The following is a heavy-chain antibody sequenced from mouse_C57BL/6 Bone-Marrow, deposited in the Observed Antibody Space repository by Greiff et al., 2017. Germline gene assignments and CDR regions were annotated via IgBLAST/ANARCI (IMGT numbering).Heavy chain of an antibody. CDR1: GYTFTSYW. J-gene: IGHJ1*03. CDR2: IYPGNSDT. V-gene: IGHV1-5*01. D-gene: IGHD2-3*01. CDR3: TRFYDGYYDWYFDV. Sequence: EVQRVESGTVLARPGASVKMSCKTSGYTFTSYWMHWVKQRPGQGLEWIGAIYPGNSDTSYNQKFKGKAKLTAVTSASTAYMELSSLTNEDSAVYYCTRFYDGYYDWYFDVWGTGTTVTVSS.